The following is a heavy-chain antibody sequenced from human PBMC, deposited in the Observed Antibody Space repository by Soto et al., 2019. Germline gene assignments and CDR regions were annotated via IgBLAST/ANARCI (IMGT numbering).Heavy chain of an antibody. CDR3: ARGRVNAFDI. V-gene: IGHV6-1*01. J-gene: IGHJ3*02. D-gene: IGHD3-22*01. CDR2: TYYRSKWYN. Sequence: SQTLSLTCAISGDRVSSNSVAWNWIRQSPSRGLEWLGRTYYRSKWYNDYGVTVKGRITINPDTSKNQFSLQLNSVTPEDTAVYYCARGRVNAFDIWGQGTMVTVSS. CDR1: GDRVSSNSVA.